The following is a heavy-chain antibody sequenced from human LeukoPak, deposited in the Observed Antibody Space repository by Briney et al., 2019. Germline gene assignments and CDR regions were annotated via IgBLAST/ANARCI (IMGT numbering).Heavy chain of an antibody. J-gene: IGHJ3*02. D-gene: IGHD2-15*01. V-gene: IGHV3-23*01. CDR2: ISNSGVST. CDR1: GFTFTTYA. Sequence: GGSLRLSCEASGFTFTTYAMSWVCQAPGKGLEWVSAISNSGVSTYYADSVKGRFTISRDNSKNTLHLQMNSLRAEDTAVYYCARACSGGTCYLVAFDIWGQGTMVTVSS. CDR3: ARACSGGTCYLVAFDI.